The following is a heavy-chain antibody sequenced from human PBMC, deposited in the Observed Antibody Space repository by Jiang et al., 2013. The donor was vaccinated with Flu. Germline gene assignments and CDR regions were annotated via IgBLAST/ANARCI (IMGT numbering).Heavy chain of an antibody. Sequence: VQLVDSGGGLVQPGGSLGLSCAASGFTFSRSAMSWVRQAPGKGLEWVSAISGSGGSAYYADSVKGRFTISRDNSKNTVHLQMNSLRAEDTAIYYCAKAMGGSYYGSTYDYWGPGILVTVSS. D-gene: IGHD3-10*01. CDR2: ISGSGGSA. CDR1: GFTFSRSA. V-gene: IGHV3-23*04. CDR3: AKAMGGSYYGSTYDY. J-gene: IGHJ4*02.